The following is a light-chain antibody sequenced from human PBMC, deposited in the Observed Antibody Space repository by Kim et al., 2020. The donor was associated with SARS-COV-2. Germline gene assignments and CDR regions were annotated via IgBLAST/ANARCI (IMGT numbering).Light chain of an antibody. CDR3: CSYAGSRTYV. CDR1: NRDVESLNL. V-gene: IGLV2-23*02. CDR2: EVT. J-gene: IGLJ1*01. Sequence: GQSLTISCIGTNRDVESLNLVSWYQQHPGKAPKVMIYEVTMRPSGVSNRFSGSKSGNTASLTISGLQPEDEGDYYCCSYAGSRTYVFGTGTKVTVL.